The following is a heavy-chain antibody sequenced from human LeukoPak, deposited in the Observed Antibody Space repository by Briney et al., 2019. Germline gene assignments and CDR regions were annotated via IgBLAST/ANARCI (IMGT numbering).Heavy chain of an antibody. CDR2: INPNSGGT. Sequence: GASVKVSCKASGYTFTGYYMHWVRQAPGQGLEWMGWINPNSGGTNYAQKFQGWVTMARDTSISTAYMELSRLRSDDTAVYYCARGFFPAYYFDYWGQGTLVTVSS. D-gene: IGHD3-3*01. CDR3: ARGFFPAYYFDY. V-gene: IGHV1-2*04. J-gene: IGHJ4*02. CDR1: GYTFTGYY.